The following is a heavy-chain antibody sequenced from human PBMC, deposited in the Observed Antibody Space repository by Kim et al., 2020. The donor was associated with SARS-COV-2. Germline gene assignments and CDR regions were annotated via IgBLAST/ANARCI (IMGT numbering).Heavy chain of an antibody. D-gene: IGHD3-22*01. V-gene: IGHV1-8*01. J-gene: IGHJ4*02. CDR3: ARVRSGYYYHFDY. Sequence: YAQKFQGRVTMTRNTSISTAYMELSSLRSEDTAVYYCARVRSGYYYHFDYWGQGTLVTVSS.